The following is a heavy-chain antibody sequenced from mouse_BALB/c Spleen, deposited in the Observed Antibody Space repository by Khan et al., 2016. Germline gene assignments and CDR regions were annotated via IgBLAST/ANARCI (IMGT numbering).Heavy chain of an antibody. CDR3: ARAGYYGYLAY. V-gene: IGHV4-1*02. J-gene: IGHJ3*01. D-gene: IGHD1-1*01. Sequence: EVKLLESGGGLVQPGGSLKLSCAASGFDFRRYWMSWVRQAPGKGLEWIGEINPDSRTINYSPSLKDKFTISRDNAKSTLYLQMSKVRSEDTALYYCARAGYYGYLAYWGQGTLVSGSA. CDR2: INPDSRTI. CDR1: GFDFRRYW.